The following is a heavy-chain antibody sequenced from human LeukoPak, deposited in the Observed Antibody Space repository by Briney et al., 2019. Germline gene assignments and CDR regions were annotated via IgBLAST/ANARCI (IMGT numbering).Heavy chain of an antibody. CDR3: ASRYCSGGSCYSPYYYGMDV. D-gene: IGHD2-15*01. V-gene: IGHV4-30-2*01. Sequence: PSETLSLTCAVSGGSISSGGYSWSWIRQPPGKGLEWIGYIYHSGSTYYNPSLKSRVTISVDRSKNQFSLKLSSVTAADTAVYYCASRYCSGGSCYSPYYYGMDVWGQGTTVTVSS. J-gene: IGHJ6*02. CDR2: IYHSGST. CDR1: GGSISSGGYS.